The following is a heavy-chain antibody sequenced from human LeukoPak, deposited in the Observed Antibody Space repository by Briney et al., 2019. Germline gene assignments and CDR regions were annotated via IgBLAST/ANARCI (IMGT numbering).Heavy chain of an antibody. Sequence: GASVKVSCKASGYIFTGYQMHWVRQAPGQGLEWMGWFNPSSGGTNYAQKFQGRVTMGRDTSISTAYMELSRLTSDDTAVYYCARDPSAMVRGVIIYGMDVWGQGTTVTVSS. CDR2: FNPSSGGT. J-gene: IGHJ6*02. D-gene: IGHD3-10*01. CDR1: GYIFTGYQ. V-gene: IGHV1-2*02. CDR3: ARDPSAMVRGVIIYGMDV.